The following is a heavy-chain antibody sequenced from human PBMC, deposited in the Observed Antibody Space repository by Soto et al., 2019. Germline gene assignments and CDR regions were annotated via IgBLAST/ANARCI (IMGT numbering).Heavy chain of an antibody. CDR3: AKADCGGDCYGFYY. Sequence: EVQLLESGGGLVQPGGSLRLSCAASGFTFSSYAMSWVRQAPGKGLEWVSAISGSGVSEYYADSVKGRFTISRDNSKNTLYLQMNSLRAEDTAVYYCAKADCGGDCYGFYYWGQGTLVIVSS. CDR2: ISGSGVSE. V-gene: IGHV3-23*01. J-gene: IGHJ4*02. D-gene: IGHD2-21*02. CDR1: GFTFSSYA.